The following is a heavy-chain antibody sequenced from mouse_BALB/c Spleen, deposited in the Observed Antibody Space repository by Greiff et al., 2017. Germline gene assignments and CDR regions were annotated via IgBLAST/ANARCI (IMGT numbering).Heavy chain of an antibody. J-gene: IGHJ3*01. CDR1: GYSITSDYA. CDR3: ARSGSSGFAY. CDR2: ISYSGST. V-gene: IGHV3-2*02. D-gene: IGHD1-1*01. Sequence: ESGPGLVKPSQSLSLTCTVTGYSITSDYAWNWIRQFPGNKLEWMGYISYSGSTSYNPSLKSRISITRDTSKNQFFLQLNSVTTEDTATYYCARSGSSGFAYWGQGTLVTVSA.